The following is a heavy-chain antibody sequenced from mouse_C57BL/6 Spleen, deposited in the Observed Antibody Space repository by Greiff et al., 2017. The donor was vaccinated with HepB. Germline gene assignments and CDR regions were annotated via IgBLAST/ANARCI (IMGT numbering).Heavy chain of an antibody. V-gene: IGHV5-17*01. Sequence: EVHLVESGGGLVKPGGSLKLSCAASGFTFSDYGMHWVRQAPEKGLEWVAYISSGSSTIYYADTVKGRFTIYRDNAKNTLFLQMTSLRSEDTAMYYSARKSYGSRGYAMDYWGQGTSVTVSS. CDR2: ISSGSSTI. J-gene: IGHJ4*01. D-gene: IGHD1-1*01. CDR1: GFTFSDYG. CDR3: ARKSYGSRGYAMDY.